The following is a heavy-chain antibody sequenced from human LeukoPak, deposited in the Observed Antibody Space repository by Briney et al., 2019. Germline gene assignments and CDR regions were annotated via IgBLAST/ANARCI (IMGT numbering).Heavy chain of an antibody. CDR3: AKRGVVIRGILIMGFHKPAYYFDY. J-gene: IGHJ4*02. V-gene: IGHV3-23*01. CDR1: GITVSNYD. Sequence: GGSLRLSCVVSGITVSNYDMSWVRQAPGKGLEWVSGIRESGGGTNYADSVKGRFTISRDNSMDTVYLQMNSLRAEDTAVYFCAKRGVVIRGILIMGFHKPAYYFDYWGQGILVTVSS. D-gene: IGHD3-10*01. CDR2: IRESGGGT.